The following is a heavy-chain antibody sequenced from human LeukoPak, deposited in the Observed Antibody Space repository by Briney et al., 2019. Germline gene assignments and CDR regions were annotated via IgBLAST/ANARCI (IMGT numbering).Heavy chain of an antibody. D-gene: IGHD3-3*01. V-gene: IGHV1-2*02. CDR2: INPNSGGT. Sequence: ASVKVSCKASGYTFTGYYMHWVRQAPGQGLEWMGWINPNSGGTNYAQKFQGRVTMTRDTSISTAYMELSRLRSDDTAVYYCARDKSYYYYHGMDVWGQGTTVTVSS. CDR3: ARDKSYYYYHGMDV. CDR1: GYTFTGYY. J-gene: IGHJ6*02.